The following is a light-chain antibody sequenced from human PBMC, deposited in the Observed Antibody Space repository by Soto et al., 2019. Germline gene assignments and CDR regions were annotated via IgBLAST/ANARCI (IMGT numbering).Light chain of an antibody. V-gene: IGLV1-47*01. CDR3: SSYAGSNNLRV. J-gene: IGLJ3*02. CDR2: EVT. Sequence: QSVLTQPPSASATPGQRVTISCSGSSSNIGTNYVYWYQHLPGTAPKLMIYEVTKRPSGVPDRFSGSKSGNTASLTVSGLQAEDEADYYCSSYAGSNNLRVFGGGTKLTVL. CDR1: SSNIGTNY.